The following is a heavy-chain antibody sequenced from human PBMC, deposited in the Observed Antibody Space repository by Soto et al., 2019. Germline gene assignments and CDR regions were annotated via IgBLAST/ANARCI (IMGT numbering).Heavy chain of an antibody. CDR3: AAMVRGPPEAFDI. D-gene: IGHD3-10*01. CDR1: GFTFSSYA. Sequence: TGGSLRLSCAASGFTFSSYAMSWVRQAPGKGLEWVSAISGSGGSTYYADSVKGRFTISRDNSKNTLYLQMNSLRAEDTAVYYCAAMVRGPPEAFDIWGQGTMVTVSS. J-gene: IGHJ3*02. V-gene: IGHV3-23*01. CDR2: ISGSGGST.